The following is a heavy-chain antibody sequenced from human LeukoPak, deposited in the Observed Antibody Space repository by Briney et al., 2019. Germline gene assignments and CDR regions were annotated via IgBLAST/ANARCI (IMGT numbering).Heavy chain of an antibody. CDR3: AKFDSGSAFDI. CDR1: GFTLSSYG. J-gene: IGHJ3*02. D-gene: IGHD3-10*01. V-gene: IGHV3-30*02. CDR2: IRSDGSNK. Sequence: PGGSLRLSCAASGFTLSSYGMHWVRQAPGEGLEWVAFIRSDGSNKYYADSVKGRFTISRDNSKNTLYLQMNSLRAEDTAVYYCAKFDSGSAFDIWGQGTMVTVSS.